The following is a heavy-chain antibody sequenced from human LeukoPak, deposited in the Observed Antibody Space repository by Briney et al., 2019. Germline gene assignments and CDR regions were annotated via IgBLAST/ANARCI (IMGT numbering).Heavy chain of an antibody. V-gene: IGHV4-34*01. CDR2: INHSGST. J-gene: IGHJ5*02. CDR3: ARGVCSSTSCWRSGWFDP. D-gene: IGHD2-2*01. Sequence: SETLSLTCAVYGGSFSGYYWSWIRQPPGKGLEWIGEINHSGSTNYNPSLKSRVPISVDTSKNQFSLKLSSVTAADTAVYYCARGVCSSTSCWRSGWFDPWGQGTLVTVSS. CDR1: GGSFSGYY.